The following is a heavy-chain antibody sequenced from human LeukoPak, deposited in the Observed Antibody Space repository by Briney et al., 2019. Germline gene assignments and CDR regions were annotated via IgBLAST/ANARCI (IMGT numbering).Heavy chain of an antibody. CDR1: RGSISGYS. D-gene: IGHD1-1*01. CDR2: IYYSGST. CDR3: ARAKTSTGMIGY. J-gene: IGHJ4*02. Sequence: SETLSLTCTVSRGSISGYSWSWIRQSPGGGLEWIGYIYYSGSTNYNPSLKSRVTISVDTSKNQFSLKLSSVTAADTAVYYCARAKTSTGMIGYWGQGTLVTVSS. V-gene: IGHV4-59*01.